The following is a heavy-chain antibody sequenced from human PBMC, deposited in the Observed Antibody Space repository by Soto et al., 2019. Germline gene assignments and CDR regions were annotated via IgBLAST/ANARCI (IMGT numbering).Heavy chain of an antibody. V-gene: IGHV1-69*02. J-gene: IGHJ4*02. CDR2: IIPILGIA. CDR1: GGTFSSYT. Sequence: SVKVSCKASGGTFSSYTISWVRQAPGQGLEWMGRIIPILGIANCAQKFQGRVTITADKSTSTAYMELSSLRSEDTAVYYCASGYCSGGSCYSTVGCWGQGTLVTVSS. D-gene: IGHD2-15*01. CDR3: ASGYCSGGSCYSTVGC.